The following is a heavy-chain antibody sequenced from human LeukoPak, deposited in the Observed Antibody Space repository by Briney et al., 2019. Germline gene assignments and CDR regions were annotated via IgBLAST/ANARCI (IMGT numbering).Heavy chain of an antibody. J-gene: IGHJ4*02. Sequence: GGSLRLSCAASGFTFSIYGMHWVRQAPGKGLEWVAVIWYDGSNKYYADSVKGRFTISRDNSKNTLFLQMNSLRVEDTAVYYCARQNHPTVLRWFDYWGQGTLVTVSS. CDR3: ARQNHPTVLRWFDY. CDR1: GFTFSIYG. CDR2: IWYDGSNK. D-gene: IGHD1-14*01. V-gene: IGHV3-33*01.